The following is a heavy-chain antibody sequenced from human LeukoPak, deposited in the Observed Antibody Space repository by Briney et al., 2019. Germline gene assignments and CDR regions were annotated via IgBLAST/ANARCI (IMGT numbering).Heavy chain of an antibody. CDR3: AKQSGSYPL. V-gene: IGHV3-30*02. CDR1: GFTFSSYG. Sequence: PGGSLRLSCAASGFTFSSYGMHWVRQAPGKGLEWVAVIWYDGSNKYYADSVKGRFTISRDNSKNTLYLQMNSLRAEDTAVYYCAKQSGSYPLWGQGTLVTVSS. CDR2: IWYDGSNK. D-gene: IGHD1-26*01. J-gene: IGHJ4*02.